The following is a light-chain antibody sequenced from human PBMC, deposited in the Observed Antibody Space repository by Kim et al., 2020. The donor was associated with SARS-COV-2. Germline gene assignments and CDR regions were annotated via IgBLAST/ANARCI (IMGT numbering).Light chain of an antibody. CDR1: SSDVGAHDY. J-gene: IGLJ3*02. CDR3: CSYTTSTTWV. V-gene: IGLV2-14*03. Sequence: QSALTQPGSVSGSPGQSITISCTGTSSDVGAHDYVAWYQQHPNKAPQLMIYDVTKRPSGVSTRFSGSKSGNTASLTISGLQAEDEADYYYCSYTTSTTWVFGGGTQLTVL. CDR2: DVT.